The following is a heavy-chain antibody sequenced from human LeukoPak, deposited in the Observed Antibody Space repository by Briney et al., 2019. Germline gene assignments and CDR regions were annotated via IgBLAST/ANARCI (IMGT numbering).Heavy chain of an antibody. CDR3: ARHVSYCSSTSCYTWGWFDP. V-gene: IGHV4-4*09. CDR1: GGSMGSYY. CDR2: IYTSGST. J-gene: IGHJ5*02. Sequence: TVTLPLACTVTGGSMGSYYRSWIRQPLGKELEWIGYIYTSGSTNYNPSLKSRVTISVDTSKNQFSLKLSSVTAADTAVYYCARHVSYCSSTSCYTWGWFDPWGQGTLVTVSS. D-gene: IGHD2-2*02.